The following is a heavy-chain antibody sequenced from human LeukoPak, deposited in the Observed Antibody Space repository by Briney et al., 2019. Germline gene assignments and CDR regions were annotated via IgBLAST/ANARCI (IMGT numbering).Heavy chain of an antibody. D-gene: IGHD6-13*01. CDR2: LSNSGGST. V-gene: IGHV3-23*01. J-gene: IGHJ4*02. CDR1: GFTVSNKY. CDR3: ACISAAGTYFDY. Sequence: GGSLRLSCVASGFTVSNKYMSWVRQAPGKGLEWVSTLSNSGGSTYYADSVKGRFTISRDNSKNTLYLQMNSLRAEDTAVFYCACISAAGTYFDYWGQGTLVTVSS.